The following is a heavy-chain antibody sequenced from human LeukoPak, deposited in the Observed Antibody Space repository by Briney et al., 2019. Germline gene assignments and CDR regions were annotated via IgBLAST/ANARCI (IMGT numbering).Heavy chain of an antibody. CDR1: GYTFTSYF. CDR2: INPNSGGT. J-gene: IGHJ5*02. D-gene: IGHD2-2*01. Sequence: ASVKVSCKASGYTFTSYFMHWVRQAPGQGLEWMGWINPNSGGTNYAQKFQGRVTMTRDTSISTAYMELSRLRSDDTAVYYCARRYCSSTSCLGQLDPWGQGTLVTVSS. CDR3: ARRYCSSTSCLGQLDP. V-gene: IGHV1-2*02.